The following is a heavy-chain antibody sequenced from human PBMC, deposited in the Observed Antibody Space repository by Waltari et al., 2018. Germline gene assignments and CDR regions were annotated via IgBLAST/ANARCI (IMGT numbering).Heavy chain of an antibody. D-gene: IGHD6-13*01. Sequence: EVQLVESGGGLIQPGGSLRLSCAASGFTVSSHYMSWVRQAPGKGLEWLSVIDSGGSTYYADSVKGRFTIARDKSKNTLYLQMNSLRAEDTAVYYCASTYSSSWYWFDPWGQGTLVTVSS. CDR1: GFTVSSHY. CDR3: ASTYSSSWYWFDP. CDR2: IDSGGST. V-gene: IGHV3-53*01. J-gene: IGHJ5*02.